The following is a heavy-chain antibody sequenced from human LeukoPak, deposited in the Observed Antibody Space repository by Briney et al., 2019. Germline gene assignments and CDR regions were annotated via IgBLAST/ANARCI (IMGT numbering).Heavy chain of an antibody. CDR1: GFTFSSYA. D-gene: IGHD3-22*01. J-gene: IGHJ4*02. V-gene: IGHV3-23*01. Sequence: GGSLRLSCAASGFTFSSYAMSWVRQAPGKGLEWVSFISPSGDRTSNADSVEGRFTISRDNTRNTLYLQMNSLRDEDTGVYYCAIMHGYYDGSGFWVQWGQGTLVAVSS. CDR3: AIMHGYYDGSGFWVQ. CDR2: ISPSGDRT.